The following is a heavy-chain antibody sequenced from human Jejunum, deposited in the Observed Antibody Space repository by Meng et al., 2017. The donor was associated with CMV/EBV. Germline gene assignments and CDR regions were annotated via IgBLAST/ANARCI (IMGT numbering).Heavy chain of an antibody. V-gene: IGHV3-30*02. CDR2: ISNDGSNK. CDR1: YG. Sequence: YGMHWVRQAPGKGLEWVTFISNDGSNKYYGDSVKGRFTISRDKSKNTLYLQMNSLRAEDTSVYYCVKDRGVPYYESLTGYSYFDYWGQGALVTVSS. J-gene: IGHJ4*02. D-gene: IGHD3-9*01. CDR3: VKDRGVPYYESLTGYSYFDY.